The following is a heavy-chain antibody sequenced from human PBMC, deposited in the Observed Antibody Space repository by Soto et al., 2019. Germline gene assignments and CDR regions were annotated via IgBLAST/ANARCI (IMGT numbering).Heavy chain of an antibody. V-gene: IGHV3-30-3*01. CDR2: ISYDGSNK. Sequence: PGGSLRLSCAASGFTFSSYAMHWVRQAPGKGLEWVAVISYDGSNKYYADSVKGRFTISRDNSKNTLYLQMNSLRAEDTAVHYCARDLDDSSGSQDYWGQGTLVTVSS. D-gene: IGHD3-22*01. J-gene: IGHJ4*02. CDR3: ARDLDDSSGSQDY. CDR1: GFTFSSYA.